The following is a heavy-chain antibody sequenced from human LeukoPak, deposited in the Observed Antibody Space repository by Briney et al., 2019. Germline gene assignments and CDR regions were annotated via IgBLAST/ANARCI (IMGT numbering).Heavy chain of an antibody. Sequence: PSETLSLTCTVSGDSISSYYWSWIRQTPGKGLEWIGYFYYLGSTSYSPSLKSRISLSVDTPKNQFSLRLTSVTAADTAVYYCARHVYPGRSPKPPPFEIWGQGTMVTVSS. CDR2: FYYLGST. J-gene: IGHJ3*02. CDR1: GDSISSYY. D-gene: IGHD5/OR15-5a*01. V-gene: IGHV4-59*08. CDR3: ARHVYPGRSPKPPPFEI.